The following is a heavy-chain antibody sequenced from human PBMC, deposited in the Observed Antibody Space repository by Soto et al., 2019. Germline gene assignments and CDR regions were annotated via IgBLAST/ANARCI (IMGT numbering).Heavy chain of an antibody. CDR3: ARSGYSGYDNYYYYYYMDV. D-gene: IGHD5-12*01. CDR2: IIPIFGTA. Sequence: ASVKVSCKASGGTFSSYAISWVRQAPGQGLDWMGGIIPIFGTANYAQKFQGRVTITADESTSTAYMELSSLRSEDTAVYYCARSGYSGYDNYYYYYYMDVWGKGTTVTVSS. V-gene: IGHV1-69*13. J-gene: IGHJ6*03. CDR1: GGTFSSYA.